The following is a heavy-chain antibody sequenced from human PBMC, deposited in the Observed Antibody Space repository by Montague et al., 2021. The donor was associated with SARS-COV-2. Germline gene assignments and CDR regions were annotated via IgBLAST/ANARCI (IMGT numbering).Heavy chain of an antibody. CDR2: IYSGGSST. Sequence: SLRLSCAASGFTFSSYAMSWVRQAPGKVLEWVSVIYSGGSSTYXXXSXXXRFXISRDNSKNTLYLQMNSLRAEDTAVYYCAKDRTTIFGVVIIDRMWRDAFDIWGQGTMVTVSS. J-gene: IGHJ3*02. D-gene: IGHD3-3*01. V-gene: IGHV3-23*03. CDR1: GFTFSSYA. CDR3: AKDRTTIFGVVIIDRMWRDAFDI.